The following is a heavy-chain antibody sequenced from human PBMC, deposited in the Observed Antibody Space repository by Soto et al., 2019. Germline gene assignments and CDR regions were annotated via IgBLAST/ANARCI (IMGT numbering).Heavy chain of an antibody. J-gene: IGHJ6*02. V-gene: IGHV4-39*01. CDR1: GGSISSSNIY. CDR2: IFHTGRT. Sequence: QLQLQESGPGLVKPSETLSLTCAVSGGSISSSNIYWGWIRQPPGKGLEWIGNIFHTGRTNYSPSLTARVTISVDTSKTLCSLRLSSVTAADTAVYYCARRPQNYGVDVWGPGTTVTVSS. CDR3: ARRPQNYGVDV.